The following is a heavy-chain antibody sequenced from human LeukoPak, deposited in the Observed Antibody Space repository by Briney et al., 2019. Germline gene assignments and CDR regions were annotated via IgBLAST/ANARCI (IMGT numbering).Heavy chain of an antibody. Sequence: ASVKVSCRASGYTFTSYGISWVRQAPGQGLEWMGWISAYNGNTNYAQKFQGRVTMTTDTSTSTAYMELRSPGSDDTAVYYCARDRSSGWTGVFDYWGQGTLVTVSS. J-gene: IGHJ4*02. D-gene: IGHD6-19*01. CDR1: GYTFTSYG. V-gene: IGHV1-18*01. CDR3: ARDRSSGWTGVFDY. CDR2: ISAYNGNT.